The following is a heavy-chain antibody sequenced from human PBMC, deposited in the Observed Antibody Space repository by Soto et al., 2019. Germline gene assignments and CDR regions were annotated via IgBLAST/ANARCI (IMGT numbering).Heavy chain of an antibody. Sequence: QVQLVQSGAEEKKPGSSVKVSCKASGGTFSSYAISGVRQAPVQGLEGMGGLIPIFGKANYAQKYQRRVTITADESTSTAYMELSSLRSEDTAVYYRARGDALLGMDVWGQGNTGTVSS. V-gene: IGHV1-69*12. CDR3: ARGDALLGMDV. CDR1: GGTFSSYA. CDR2: LIPIFGKA. D-gene: IGHD2-21*01. J-gene: IGHJ6*01.